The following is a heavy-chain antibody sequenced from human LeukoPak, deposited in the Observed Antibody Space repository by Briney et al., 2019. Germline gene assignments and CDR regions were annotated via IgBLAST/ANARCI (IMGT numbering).Heavy chain of an antibody. Sequence: SETLSLTCTRSGGVNSYYYWNWILEPPGKGLEGIGYFYYSGRTNYNPSLKSRVTVSLDTSNTQFSLKLTSVTAADTAVYYCARIMKGDFWSGDSYYGYYYMDVWGKGPTVTVSS. D-gene: IGHD3-3*01. CDR3: ARIMKGDFWSGDSYYGYYYMDV. CDR1: GGVNSYYY. J-gene: IGHJ6*03. V-gene: IGHV4-59*01. CDR2: FYYSGRT.